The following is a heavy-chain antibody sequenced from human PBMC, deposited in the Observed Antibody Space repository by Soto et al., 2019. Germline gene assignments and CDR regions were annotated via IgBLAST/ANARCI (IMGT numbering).Heavy chain of an antibody. J-gene: IGHJ3*02. Sequence: RASVKVSCKASGGTFSSSAISWVRQAPGQGLEWMGGIIPIFGTANYAQKFQGRVTITADESTSTAYMELSSLRSEDTAVYYCARDIVATPNPFDIWGQGTMVTVSS. D-gene: IGHD5-12*01. CDR3: ARDIVATPNPFDI. CDR2: IIPIFGTA. CDR1: GGTFSSSA. V-gene: IGHV1-69*13.